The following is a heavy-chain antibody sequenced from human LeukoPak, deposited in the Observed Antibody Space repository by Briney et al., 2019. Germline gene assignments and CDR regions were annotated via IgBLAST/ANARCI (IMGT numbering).Heavy chain of an antibody. V-gene: IGHV4-34*01. CDR1: GGSFSGYY. CDR2: INHSGST. CDR3: ARGSSNY. Sequence: SETLSLSCAVYGGSFSGYYWSWIRQPPGRGLEWIGEINHSGSTNYNPSLKSRVTISVDTSKNQFSLKLSSVTAADTAVYYCARGSSNYWGQGTLVTVSS. J-gene: IGHJ4*02.